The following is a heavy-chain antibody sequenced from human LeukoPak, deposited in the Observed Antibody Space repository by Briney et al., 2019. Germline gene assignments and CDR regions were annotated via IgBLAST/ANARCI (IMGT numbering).Heavy chain of an antibody. V-gene: IGHV1-2*02. CDR3: ARVRDGYNYLSDY. Sequence: ASVKVSCKASGHTFTDYYMHWVRQAPGQGLEWMGWINPNSGGTDYAQKFQGRVTMTRDTSISTAFMELSRLRSDDTAVYYCARVRDGYNYLSDYWGQGSLVTVSS. CDR1: GHTFTDYY. CDR2: INPNSGGT. D-gene: IGHD5-24*01. J-gene: IGHJ4*02.